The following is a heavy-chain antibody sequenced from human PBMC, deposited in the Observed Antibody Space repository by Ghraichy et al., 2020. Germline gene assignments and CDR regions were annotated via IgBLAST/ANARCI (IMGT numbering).Heavy chain of an antibody. J-gene: IGHJ4*02. D-gene: IGHD3-16*02. CDR2: IFYTGSA. Sequence: SETLSLTCTVSGGSVTSGTHYWSWIRQPPGKGLEWIGYIFYTGSATYNPSLQSRATISVDTSKNQFSLKLSSVTAADTAVYYCARAAISLSEGVIGATFDHWGQGTLVTVSS. V-gene: IGHV4-61*01. CDR3: ARAAISLSEGVIGATFDH. CDR1: GGSVTSGTHY.